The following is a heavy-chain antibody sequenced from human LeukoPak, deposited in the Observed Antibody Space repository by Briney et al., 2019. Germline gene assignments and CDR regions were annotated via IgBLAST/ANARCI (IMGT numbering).Heavy chain of an antibody. D-gene: IGHD2-15*01. V-gene: IGHV3-9*01. J-gene: IGHJ5*02. CDR3: ARAGYCSGGSCYRELSWFDP. CDR1: GFTFDDYA. CDR2: ISWNSGSI. Sequence: GRSLRLSCAASGFTFDDYAMHWVRQAPGKGLEWVSGISWNSGSIGYADSVKGRFTISRDNAKNSLYLQMNSLRAEDTAVYYCARAGYCSGGSCYRELSWFDPWGQGTLVTVSS.